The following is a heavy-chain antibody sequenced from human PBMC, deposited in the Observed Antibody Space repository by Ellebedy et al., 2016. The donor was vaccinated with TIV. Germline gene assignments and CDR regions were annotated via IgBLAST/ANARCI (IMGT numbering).Heavy chain of an antibody. CDR3: AKHLGIVATYYYGKDV. CDR1: GFTFSSYA. V-gene: IGHV3-23*01. Sequence: PGGSLRLSCAASGFTFSSYAMSWVRQAPGKGLEWVSAISGGGGSTYYADSVKGRFTISRSNSENTLYLQVNSLRAEDTALYYCAKHLGIVATYYYGKDVWGQGTTVTVSS. D-gene: IGHD5-12*01. J-gene: IGHJ6*02. CDR2: ISGGGGST.